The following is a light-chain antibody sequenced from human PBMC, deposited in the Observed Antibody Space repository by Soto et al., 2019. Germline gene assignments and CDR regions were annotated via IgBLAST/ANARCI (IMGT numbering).Light chain of an antibody. V-gene: IGKV3-20*01. CDR1: QSVSSSY. CDR2: GAS. CDR3: QQYGNSPLYT. J-gene: IGKJ2*01. Sequence: EIVLTQSPGTLSLSPGERATLSCRASQSVSSSYLAWYQQKPGQAPRLLIYGASSRATGIPDRFIGSGSGTDFTLTISRLEPEDFAVYYWQQYGNSPLYTFGQGTKLEIK.